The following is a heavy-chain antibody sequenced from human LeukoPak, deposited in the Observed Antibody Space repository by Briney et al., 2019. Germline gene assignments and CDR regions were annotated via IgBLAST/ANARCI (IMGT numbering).Heavy chain of an antibody. V-gene: IGHV4-34*01. CDR3: AREITMVRGAENWFDP. CDR1: GGSFSGYY. CDR2: INHSGST. D-gene: IGHD3-10*01. Sequence: KPSETLSLTCAVYGGSFSGYYWSWIRQPPGKGLEWIGEINHSGSTNYNPSLKSRVTISVDTSKNQFSLKLSSVTAADTAVYYCAREITMVRGAENWFDPWGQGTLVTVSS. J-gene: IGHJ5*02.